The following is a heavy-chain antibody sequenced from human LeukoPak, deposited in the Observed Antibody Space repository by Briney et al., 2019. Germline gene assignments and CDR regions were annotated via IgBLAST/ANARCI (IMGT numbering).Heavy chain of an antibody. D-gene: IGHD6-13*01. CDR1: GFTFNNYA. CDR2: ISGSGDII. J-gene: IGHJ5*02. CDR3: AKEGGRSSSSWYWFDP. Sequence: GGSLRLSCAASGFTFNNYAMTWVRQAPGKGLEWVSAISGSGDIIYYADSVKGRFTIFRDNSKSTLYLQMHSLRAEDTAIYFCAKEGGRSSSSWYWFDPWGQGTLVTVSS. V-gene: IGHV3-23*01.